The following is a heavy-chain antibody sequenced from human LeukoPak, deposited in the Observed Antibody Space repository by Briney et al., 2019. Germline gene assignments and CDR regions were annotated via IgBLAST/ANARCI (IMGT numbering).Heavy chain of an antibody. V-gene: IGHV3-30*04. Sequence: GRSLRLSCAASGFTFSSYAMHWVRQAPGKGLEWVAVISYDGSNKYYADSVKGRFTISRDNSKNTLYLQMNSLRAEDTAVYYCARAVAYCTNGVCPDYWGQGTLVTVSS. CDR3: ARAVAYCTNGVCPDY. J-gene: IGHJ4*02. D-gene: IGHD2-8*01. CDR1: GFTFSSYA. CDR2: ISYDGSNK.